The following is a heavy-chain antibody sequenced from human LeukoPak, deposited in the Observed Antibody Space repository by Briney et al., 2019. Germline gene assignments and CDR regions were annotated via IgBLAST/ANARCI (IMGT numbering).Heavy chain of an antibody. CDR2: IYYSGST. CDR3: ARLGYCSSTSCYTLQGWFDP. J-gene: IGHJ5*02. Sequence: SETLSLTCTVSGGSISSGDYYWSWIRQPPGKGLEWIGYIYYSGSTYYNPSLKSRVTISVDTSKNQFSLKLSSVTAADTAVYYCARLGYCSSTSCYTLQGWFDPWGQGTLVTASS. D-gene: IGHD2-2*02. CDR1: GGSISSGDYY. V-gene: IGHV4-30-4*01.